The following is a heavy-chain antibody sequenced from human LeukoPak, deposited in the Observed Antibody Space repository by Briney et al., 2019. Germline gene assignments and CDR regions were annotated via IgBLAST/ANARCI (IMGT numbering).Heavy chain of an antibody. J-gene: IGHJ4*02. CDR3: ARGDSSGYSSFDY. Sequence: SVNVSCKASGGTFSSYAISWVRQAPGQGLEWMGGIIPIFGTANYAQKFQGRVTITTDESTSTAYMELSRLRSEDTAVYYCARGDSSGYSSFDYWGQGTLVTVSS. CDR2: IIPIFGTA. D-gene: IGHD3-22*01. CDR1: GGTFSSYA. V-gene: IGHV1-69*05.